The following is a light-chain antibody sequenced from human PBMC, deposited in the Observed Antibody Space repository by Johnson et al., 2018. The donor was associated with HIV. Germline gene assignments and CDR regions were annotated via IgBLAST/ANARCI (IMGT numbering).Light chain of an antibody. J-gene: IGLJ1*01. CDR1: SSNIGNTY. CDR3: GTWDSSLSAYV. CDR2: ENN. Sequence: QSVLTQPPSVSAAPGQEVTISCSGSSSNIGNTYVSWYQQLPGTAPKLLIYENNKRPSGIPDRFSGSKSGTSATLGITGLQTENEADYYCGTWDSSLSAYVFGIGTKVTAL. V-gene: IGLV1-51*02.